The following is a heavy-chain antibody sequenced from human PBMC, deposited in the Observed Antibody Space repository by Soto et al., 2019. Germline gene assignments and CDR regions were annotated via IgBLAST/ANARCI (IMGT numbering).Heavy chain of an antibody. CDR3: ATDRLRGGWFDP. CDR1: GYTLTELS. D-gene: IGHD2-15*01. Sequence: QVQLVQSGAEVKKPGASVKVSCKVSGYTLTELSMHWVRQAPGKGLEWRGGVDPEDGETIYAQKFQGRVTMTEETSTDTAYMELSSLRSEDTAVYYCATDRLRGGWFDPWGQGTLVTVSS. J-gene: IGHJ5*02. CDR2: VDPEDGET. V-gene: IGHV1-24*01.